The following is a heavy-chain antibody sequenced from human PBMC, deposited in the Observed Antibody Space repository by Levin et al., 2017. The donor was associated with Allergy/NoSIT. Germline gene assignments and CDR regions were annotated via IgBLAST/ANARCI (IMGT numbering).Heavy chain of an antibody. CDR2: INPNSGGT. V-gene: IGHV1-2*02. J-gene: IGHJ5*02. CDR3: ARAGVRVVPAAIMFDP. Sequence: ASVKVSCKASGYTFTGYYMHWVRQAPGQGLEWMGWINPNSGGTNYAQKFQGRVTMTRDTSISTAYMELSRLRSDDTAVYYCARAGVRVVPAAIMFDPWGQGTLVTVSS. CDR1: GYTFTGYY. D-gene: IGHD2-2*01.